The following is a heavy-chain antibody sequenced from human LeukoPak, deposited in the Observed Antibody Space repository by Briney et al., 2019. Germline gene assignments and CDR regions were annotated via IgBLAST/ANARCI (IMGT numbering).Heavy chain of an antibody. CDR3: ATSGSGWPPNAFDI. CDR1: GYTLTELS. V-gene: IGHV1-24*01. D-gene: IGHD6-19*01. Sequence: ASVKVSCKVSGYTLTELSMHWVRHAPGKGLEWMGGFDPEDGETIYAQKFQGRVTMTEDTSTDTAYMELSSLRSEDTAVYYCATSGSGWPPNAFDIWGQGTMVTVSS. CDR2: FDPEDGET. J-gene: IGHJ3*02.